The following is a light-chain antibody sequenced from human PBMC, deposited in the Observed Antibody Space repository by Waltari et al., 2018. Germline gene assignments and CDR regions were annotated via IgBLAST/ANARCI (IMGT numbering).Light chain of an antibody. J-gene: IGLJ2*01. CDR1: NIGTES. CDR3: QVWDSVTDHLVV. CDR2: DDT. V-gene: IGLV3-21*04. Sequence: SNVLTQPPSVSVAPGKTARITCGGDNIGTESVHWYRQKPGLAPVLVIYDDTDRPSGIPARFSGSKSGTTATRTISRVEAGDEADYYCQVWDSVTDHLVVFGGGTKLAVL.